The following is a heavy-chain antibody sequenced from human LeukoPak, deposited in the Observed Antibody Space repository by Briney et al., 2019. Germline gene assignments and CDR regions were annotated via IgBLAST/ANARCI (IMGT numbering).Heavy chain of an antibody. CDR2: ISYDGSNK. CDR1: GFTFSSHW. J-gene: IGHJ6*02. V-gene: IGHV3-30-3*01. CDR3: ARDQLWFGEPPGAWSYGMDV. Sequence: PGGSLRLSCVVSGFTFSSHWMSWVRQAPGKGLEWVAVISYDGSNKYYADSVKGRFTISRDNSKNTLYLQMNSLRAEDTAVYYCARDQLWFGEPPGAWSYGMDVWGQGTTVTVSS. D-gene: IGHD3-10*01.